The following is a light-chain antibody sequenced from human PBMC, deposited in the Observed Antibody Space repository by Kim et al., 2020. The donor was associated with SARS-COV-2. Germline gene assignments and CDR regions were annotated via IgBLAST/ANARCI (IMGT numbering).Light chain of an antibody. CDR1: SLRSYY. CDR2: GKN. Sequence: SSELTQDPAVSVALGQTVRITCQGDSLRSYYATWYQQKPGQAPILVIYGKNNRPSGIPERFSGSSSGNTASLTITGTQAGDEADYYCNSRDSNNNVLFGGGTRLTVL. V-gene: IGLV3-19*01. J-gene: IGLJ2*01. CDR3: NSRDSNNNVL.